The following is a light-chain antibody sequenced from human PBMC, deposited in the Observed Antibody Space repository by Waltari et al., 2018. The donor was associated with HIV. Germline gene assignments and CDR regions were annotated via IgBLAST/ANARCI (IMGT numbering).Light chain of an antibody. J-gene: IGLJ1*01. CDR3: NSRDSSGNHSEV. V-gene: IGLV3-19*01. CDR1: SLRSYY. CDR2: GKN. Sequence: SSELTQDPAVSVALGQTVRITCQGDSLRSYYASWYQQKPGQAPVLVIYGKNNRPSGIPDRFSGSSSGNTASLTITGAQAEDEADYYCNSRDSSGNHSEVFGTGTKVTVL.